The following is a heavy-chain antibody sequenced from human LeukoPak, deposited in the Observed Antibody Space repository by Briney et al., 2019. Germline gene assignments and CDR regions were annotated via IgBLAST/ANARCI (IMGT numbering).Heavy chain of an antibody. CDR2: ISSSGSTI. J-gene: IGHJ6*04. D-gene: IGHD3-10*02. CDR3: AELGITMIGGV. V-gene: IGHV3-11*04. CDR1: GFTFSNAW. Sequence: GGSLRLSCAASGFTFSNAWMSWVRQAPGKGLEWVSYISSSGSTIYYGDSVKGRFTISRDNAKNSLYLQMNSLRAEDTAVYYCAELGITMIGGVWGKGTTVTISS.